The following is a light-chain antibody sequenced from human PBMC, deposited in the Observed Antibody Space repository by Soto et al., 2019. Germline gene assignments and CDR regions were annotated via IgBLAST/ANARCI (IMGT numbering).Light chain of an antibody. CDR3: SSYAGSNSLGV. V-gene: IGLV2-8*01. CDR2: EVS. Sequence: QSALTQPPSASGSPGQSVTISCTGTSSDVGGSNYVSWYQQHPGKAPRLMIYEVSKRPSGVPDRFSGSKSGNTASLTVSGLQAEDEADYDCSSYAGSNSLGVFGGGTKLTVL. J-gene: IGLJ2*01. CDR1: SSDVGGSNY.